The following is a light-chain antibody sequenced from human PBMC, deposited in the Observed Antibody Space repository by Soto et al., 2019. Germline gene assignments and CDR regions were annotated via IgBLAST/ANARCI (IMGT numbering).Light chain of an antibody. V-gene: IGKV1-5*03. Sequence: DIQMTQSPSTLSASVGDRVTITCRASQSISGCLSWYQQNPGKAPKLLIYKASTVESGVPSRFSGSGSGTEFTLTISSLQHDDFATYYCQQYNNYGSWTFGQGTKVEIK. CDR3: QQYNNYGSWT. CDR1: QSISGC. J-gene: IGKJ1*01. CDR2: KAS.